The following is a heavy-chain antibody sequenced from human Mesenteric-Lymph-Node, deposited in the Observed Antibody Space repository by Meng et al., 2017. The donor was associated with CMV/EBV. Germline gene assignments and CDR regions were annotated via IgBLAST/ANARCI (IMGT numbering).Heavy chain of an antibody. CDR3: ARDGGYVSGWFDP. J-gene: IGHJ5*02. V-gene: IGHV4-61*01. CDR2: MYYSGST. CDR1: GGSVSRGSYY. D-gene: IGHD5-12*01. Sequence: GGSVSRGSYYWSWIQQPPGKGLGWIGYMYYSGSTNNNPSLKSRVTISVDTSKNQFSLKLSYVTAADTAVYYCARDGGYVSGWFDPWGQGTLVTVSS.